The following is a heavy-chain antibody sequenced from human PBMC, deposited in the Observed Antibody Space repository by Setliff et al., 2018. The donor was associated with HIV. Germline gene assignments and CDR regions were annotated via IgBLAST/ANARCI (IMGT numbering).Heavy chain of an antibody. V-gene: IGHV1-18*01. D-gene: IGHD6-6*01. CDR3: ARGPAGRLVFLSY. CDR1: GYTFSTYG. J-gene: IGHJ4*02. Sequence: ASVKVSCKASGYTFSTYGISWVRQAPGQGLEWMGWISAYNGNTNHAQKLQGRVTMTTDTSASTAYMELSSLRSEDTAVYYCARGPAGRLVFLSYWGQGTLVTVSS. CDR2: ISAYNGNT.